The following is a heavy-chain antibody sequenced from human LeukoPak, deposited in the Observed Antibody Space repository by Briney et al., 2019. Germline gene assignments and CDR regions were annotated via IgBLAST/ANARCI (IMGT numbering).Heavy chain of an antibody. CDR2: IYYSGSA. D-gene: IGHD2-15*01. CDR3: ARDCSGGSCYSSGSWALAFDI. Sequence: PSETLSLTCTVSGGSISSSSYYWGWIRQPPGKGLEWIGSIYYSGSAYYNPSLKSRVTISVDTSKNQFSLKLSSVTAADTAVYYCARDCSGGSCYSSGSWALAFDIWGQGTMVTVSS. J-gene: IGHJ3*02. V-gene: IGHV4-39*02. CDR1: GGSISSSSYY.